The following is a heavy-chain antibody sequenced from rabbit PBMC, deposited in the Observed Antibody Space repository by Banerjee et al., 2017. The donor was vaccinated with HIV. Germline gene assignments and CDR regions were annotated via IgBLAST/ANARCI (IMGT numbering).Heavy chain of an antibody. CDR2: IYTNSGNT. CDR3: ARDGAGYAGYGYARL. CDR1: GFDFRSNA. Sequence: QSLEESGGDLVKPGASLTLTCKASGFDFRSNAMCWVRQAPGKGLEWIACIYTNSGNTYYASWVNGRFTISSTSSTTVTLQMTSLTAADTATYFCARDGAGYAGYGYARLWGPGTLVTVS. D-gene: IGHD6-1*01. V-gene: IGHV1S40*01. J-gene: IGHJ6*01.